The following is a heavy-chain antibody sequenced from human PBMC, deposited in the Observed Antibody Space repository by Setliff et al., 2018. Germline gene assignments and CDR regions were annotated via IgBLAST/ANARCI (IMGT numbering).Heavy chain of an antibody. CDR3: ARANKKLDYYYYYYMDV. Sequence: SETLSLTCSVSGGSISSSYYWSWIRQPAGKGLEWIGRVYTNGGTDYNPFLKSRVSISLDTSKNQFSLKLISVTAADTAVYYCARANKKLDYYYYYYMDVWGKGTTVTVSS. CDR2: VYTNGGT. CDR1: GGSISSSYY. D-gene: IGHD1-1*01. J-gene: IGHJ6*03. V-gene: IGHV4-4*07.